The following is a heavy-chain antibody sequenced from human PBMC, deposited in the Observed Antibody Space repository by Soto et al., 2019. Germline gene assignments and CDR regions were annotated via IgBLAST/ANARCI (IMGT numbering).Heavy chain of an antibody. CDR1: GGSFSGYY. V-gene: IGHV4-34*01. Sequence: SETLSLTCAVYGGSFSGYYWSWIRQPPGKGLEWIGEINHSGSTNYNPSLKSRVTISVDTSKNQFSLKLSSVTAADTAVYYCARGFNYDFWSGRAEYFDYWGQGTLVTVSS. CDR2: INHSGST. J-gene: IGHJ4*02. D-gene: IGHD3-3*01. CDR3: ARGFNYDFWSGRAEYFDY.